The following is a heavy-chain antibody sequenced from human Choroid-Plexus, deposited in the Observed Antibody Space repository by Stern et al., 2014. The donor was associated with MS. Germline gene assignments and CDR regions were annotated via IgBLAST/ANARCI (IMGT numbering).Heavy chain of an antibody. D-gene: IGHD2/OR15-2a*01. Sequence: VPLEESGGGVVQPGRPLRLSCVASGFTFGSCAMHWVPQAPGKGLEWVAGVSYDGSNKYYADSVKGRFTISRDNSQNTLYMQMSSLRPEDTAVYYCAKDRQYLTYFFDHWGQGSLVTVSS. CDR1: GFTFGSCA. J-gene: IGHJ5*02. CDR2: VSYDGSNK. CDR3: AKDRQYLTYFFDH. V-gene: IGHV3-30*18.